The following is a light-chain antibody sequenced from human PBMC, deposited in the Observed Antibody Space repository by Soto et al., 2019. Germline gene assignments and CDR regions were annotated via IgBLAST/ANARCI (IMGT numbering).Light chain of an antibody. V-gene: IGLV2-14*01. CDR2: EVS. J-gene: IGLJ1*01. Sequence: QSALTQPASVSGSPGQSITISCTGTSSDVGTYNYVSWYQQHPGKAPKLIIYEVSNRPSGISNRFSGSKSGNTASLTISGLQAEDEALFYCCSYTTTSPFVFGTGTKVTVL. CDR3: CSYTTTSPFV. CDR1: SSDVGTYNY.